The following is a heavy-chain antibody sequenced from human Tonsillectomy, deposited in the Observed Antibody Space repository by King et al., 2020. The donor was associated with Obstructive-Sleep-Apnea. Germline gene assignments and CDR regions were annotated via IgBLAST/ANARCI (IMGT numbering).Heavy chain of an antibody. D-gene: IGHD6-13*01. J-gene: IGHJ3*02. CDR1: GGSISGSSYY. V-gene: IGHV4-39*07. Sequence: LQLQESGPRLVKPSETLSLTCSVSGGSISGSSYYWGWIRQPPGKGLEWIGSIYYSGITYYNPSLKSRVTISVDTSKNQFSLNVSSVSAADTAVYYCAKDRGSSSWYEGVFDIWGQGTLVTVSS. CDR3: AKDRGSSSWYEGVFDI. CDR2: IYYSGIT.